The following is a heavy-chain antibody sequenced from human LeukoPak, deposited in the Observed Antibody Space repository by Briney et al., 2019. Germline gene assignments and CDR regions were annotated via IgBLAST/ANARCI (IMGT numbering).Heavy chain of an antibody. V-gene: IGHV3-21*01. CDR2: ISGSSIYI. D-gene: IGHD1-26*01. CDR1: GFTFSAYS. Sequence: GGSLRLSCAASGFTFSAYSMNWVRQAPGKGLEWVSSISGSSIYINYADSVKGRYTISSDNAKSSLYLQMNSLRAEDTAVYYCARVLEATTFDPWGQGTLVTVSS. J-gene: IGHJ5*02. CDR3: ARVLEATTFDP.